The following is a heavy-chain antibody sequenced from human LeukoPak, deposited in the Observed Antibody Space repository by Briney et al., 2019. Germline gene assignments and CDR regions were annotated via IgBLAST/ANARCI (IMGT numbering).Heavy chain of an antibody. CDR2: INHSRST. Sequence: SETLSLTCAVYGGSFSGYHWSWIRQPPGKGLEWIGEINHSRSTNYNPSLKSRVTISVDTSKNQFSLEVSSVTAADTAVYYCARGNYDYYDHWGQGTLVTVSS. V-gene: IGHV4-34*01. J-gene: IGHJ4*02. D-gene: IGHD1-7*01. CDR3: ARGNYDYYDH. CDR1: GGSFSGYH.